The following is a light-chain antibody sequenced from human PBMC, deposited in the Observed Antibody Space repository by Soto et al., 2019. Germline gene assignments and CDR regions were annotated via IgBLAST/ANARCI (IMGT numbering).Light chain of an antibody. CDR1: QSVSSDY. V-gene: IGKV3-20*01. J-gene: IGKJ3*01. Sequence: EIVLTQSPDTLSLSPGERATLSCRASQSVSSDYFVRYQQKPGLPPRLLIYGASRRATGIPDRFSGRGSGTDFILTISRLEPEDFAVYYCQHYDNTPPSVTFGPGTKVDIK. CDR3: QHYDNTPPSVT. CDR2: GAS.